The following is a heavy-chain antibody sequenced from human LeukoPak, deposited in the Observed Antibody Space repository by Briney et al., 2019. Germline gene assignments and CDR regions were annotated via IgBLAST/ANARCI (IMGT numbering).Heavy chain of an antibody. CDR1: GFPFNAYW. CDR2: IRQDGDTK. CDR3: ARSLPYGTTWYGRSDF. V-gene: IGHV3-7*03. D-gene: IGHD6-13*01. Sequence: GGSLRLSCAASGFPFNAYWMTWVRQAPGKGLEWVANIRQDGDTKYYVDSVKGRFTIPRDNAVNSLYLQMNSLRAEDTAIYYCARSLPYGTTWYGRSDFWGQGTLVTVSS. J-gene: IGHJ4*02.